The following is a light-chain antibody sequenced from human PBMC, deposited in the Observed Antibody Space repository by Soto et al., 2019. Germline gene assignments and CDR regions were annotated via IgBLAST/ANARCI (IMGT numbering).Light chain of an antibody. CDR3: QKCDYLPI. Sequence: DIQMTQSPSSLSASVGDRVTITCQASHDITSYLNCYQHKHGKAPQLLIYDASILEAGVPSRFSGSGSGTDFTFTISSLQPEDVATYYCQKCDYLPIFGPGTTVDFK. CDR2: DAS. V-gene: IGKV1-33*01. J-gene: IGKJ3*01. CDR1: HDITSY.